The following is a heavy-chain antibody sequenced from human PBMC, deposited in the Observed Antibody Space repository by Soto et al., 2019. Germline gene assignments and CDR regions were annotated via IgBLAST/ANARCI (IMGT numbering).Heavy chain of an antibody. J-gene: IGHJ5*02. V-gene: IGHV3-23*01. D-gene: IGHD2-15*01. CDR2: ITGSGDAT. CDR3: ASGLVGYFSGDSCYAYWFDP. Sequence: EVQLLESGGDLVHPGGSLRLSCSASGFTFSRFAMSWVRLTPGKGLEWVSAITGSGDATFYADSVKGRFTISRDNSRNTLYLQMNRLRAEDTALYFCASGLVGYFSGDSCYAYWFDPRGQGTLVTVSS. CDR1: GFTFSRFA.